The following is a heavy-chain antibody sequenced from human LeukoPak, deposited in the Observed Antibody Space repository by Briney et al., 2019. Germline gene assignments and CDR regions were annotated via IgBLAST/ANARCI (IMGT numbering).Heavy chain of an antibody. D-gene: IGHD3-10*01. CDR3: ARGSGPRDAFDI. Sequence: ASVKVSCKASGCTFTSYDINWVRQATGQGLEWMGWMNPNSGNTGYAQKFQGRVTITRNTSISTAYMEPSSLRSEDTAVYYCARGSGPRDAFDIWGQGTMVTVSS. CDR2: MNPNSGNT. J-gene: IGHJ3*02. V-gene: IGHV1-8*03. CDR1: GCTFTSYD.